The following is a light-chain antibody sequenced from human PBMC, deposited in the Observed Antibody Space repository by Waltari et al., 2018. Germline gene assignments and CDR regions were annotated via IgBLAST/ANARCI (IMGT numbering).Light chain of an antibody. CDR1: QGINNY. CDR2: ASS. V-gene: IGKV1-16*01. J-gene: IGKJ2*01. Sequence: IQMPQSPSSLSSSVADRFPLTCRASQGINNYLAWFQQKPGKAPTSLIYASSSLESGVPSRFSGSGSGTDFTLTINSLQPEDFATYYCHQYDSYPRTFGQGTKLEIK. CDR3: HQYDSYPRT.